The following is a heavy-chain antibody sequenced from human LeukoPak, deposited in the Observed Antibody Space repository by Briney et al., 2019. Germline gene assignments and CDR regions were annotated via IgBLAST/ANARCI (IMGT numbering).Heavy chain of an antibody. Sequence: GGSLRLSCAASGFTFSSYWMSWVRQAPGKGLEWVANIKQDGSEKYYVDSVKGRFTISRDNAKNSLYLQMNSLRAEDTAVYYCASINPVVVPAAHGDYWGQGTLVTVSS. CDR3: ASINPVVVPAAHGDY. D-gene: IGHD2-2*01. CDR2: IKQDGSEK. V-gene: IGHV3-7*01. CDR1: GFTFSSYW. J-gene: IGHJ4*02.